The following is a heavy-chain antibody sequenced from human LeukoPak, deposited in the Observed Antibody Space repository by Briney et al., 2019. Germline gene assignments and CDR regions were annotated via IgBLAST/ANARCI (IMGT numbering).Heavy chain of an antibody. CDR2: IYPGDSDT. J-gene: IGHJ4*02. V-gene: IGHV5-51*01. CDR3: ARHSEYCGGDCYPVPFDY. CDR1: GYSFTSYW. Sequence: GESLKIPCKGSGYSFTSYWIGWVRQMPGKGLEWMGIIYPGDSDTRYSPSFQGQVTISADKSISTAYLQWSSLKASDTAMYYCARHSEYCGGDCYPVPFDYWGQGTLVTVSS. D-gene: IGHD2-21*02.